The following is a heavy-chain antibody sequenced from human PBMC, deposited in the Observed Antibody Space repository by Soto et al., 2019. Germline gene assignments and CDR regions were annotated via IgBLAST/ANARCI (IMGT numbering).Heavy chain of an antibody. Sequence: QVQLVESGGGVVQPGRSLRLSCAASGFTFSSYAMHWVRHAPGNGLEWVGVISYDGSNKYYADSVKGRFTISRDNSKNTLYLQMNSLRAEDTAVYYCARRTYYDSGHFQHWGQGTLVNVSS. V-gene: IGHV3-30-3*01. CDR2: ISYDGSNK. D-gene: IGHD3-3*01. CDR3: ARRTYYDSGHFQH. J-gene: IGHJ1*01. CDR1: GFTFSSYA.